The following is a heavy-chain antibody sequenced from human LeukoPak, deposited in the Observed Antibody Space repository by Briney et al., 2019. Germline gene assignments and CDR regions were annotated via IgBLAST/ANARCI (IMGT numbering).Heavy chain of an antibody. CDR1: GFIFSNYG. CDR3: AKDGAQFFGGDYFYGMDV. J-gene: IGHJ6*02. CDR2: IWYDGSKK. D-gene: IGHD2-21*01. V-gene: IGHV3-33*06. Sequence: GGSLRLSCTASGFIFSNYGMYWVRQAPGKGLEWVAIIWYDGSKKDYADSVEGRFTISRDNSENTLYLQMNSLWADDTGVYYCAKDGAQFFGGDYFYGMDVWGQGTTVTVSS.